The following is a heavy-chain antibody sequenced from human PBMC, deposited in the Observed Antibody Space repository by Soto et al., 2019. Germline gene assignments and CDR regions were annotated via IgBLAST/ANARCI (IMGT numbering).Heavy chain of an antibody. CDR1: GFSLSTSGVG. J-gene: IGHJ4*02. Sequence: QITLKESGPTLVNPTQTLTLTCTFSGFSLSTSGVGVGWIRQPPGKALEWLAVIYWDDDKYYSPSLKTRLTITKDTPKNQGALTMTNMDPVDTATYYCAHRLVASGLSFWGRGTLVTVSS. V-gene: IGHV2-5*02. CDR3: AHRLVASGLSF. CDR2: IYWDDDK. D-gene: IGHD2-21*01.